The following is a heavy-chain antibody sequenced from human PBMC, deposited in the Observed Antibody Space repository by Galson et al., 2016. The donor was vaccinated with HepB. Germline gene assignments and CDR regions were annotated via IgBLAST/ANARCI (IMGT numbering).Heavy chain of an antibody. V-gene: IGHV3-21*01. Sequence: SLRLSCAASGFSFSTYAMSWVRQAPGRGQEWVSSISSSGTYIYYADSMKGRFTISRDNATTSLFLQRNSMRAEDTAVYYCARVYYYASSGYSHVGFAYWGQGPWSPSPQ. D-gene: IGHD3-22*01. CDR2: ISSSGTYI. J-gene: IGHJ4*02. CDR1: GFSFSTYA. CDR3: ARVYYYASSGYSHVGFAY.